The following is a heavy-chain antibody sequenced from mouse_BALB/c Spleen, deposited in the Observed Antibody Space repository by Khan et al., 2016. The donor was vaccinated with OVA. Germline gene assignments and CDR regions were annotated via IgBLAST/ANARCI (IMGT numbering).Heavy chain of an antibody. Sequence: EVQLVESGGDFVRPGGSLKLSCAASGFTFSTYGMSWVRQTPDKRLEWVATINTGGAYTYYPDSVKGRFTISRDNAKNPLYLQLSSLTSEDTAIYYCARLAYYYNSEGFDYWGQGTLVTVSA. CDR1: GFTFSTYG. V-gene: IGHV5-6*01. D-gene: IGHD1-1*01. J-gene: IGHJ3*01. CDR3: ARLAYYYNSEGFDY. CDR2: INTGGAYT.